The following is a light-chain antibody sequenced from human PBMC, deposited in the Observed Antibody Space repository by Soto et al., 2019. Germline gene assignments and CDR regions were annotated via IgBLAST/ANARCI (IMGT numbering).Light chain of an antibody. V-gene: IGKV1-39*02. CDR3: KLTASMRGT. J-gene: IGKJ1*01. Sequence: VALSQSPDFLGGPVGERNTITCRASQRIRSYLNWYQQKPGKAPKLLIYAASSLQSGVPSRFSGSGSGTDMTLTISIVQPEDPVTQSMKLTASMRGTFAEGTKV. CDR1: QRIRSY. CDR2: AAS.